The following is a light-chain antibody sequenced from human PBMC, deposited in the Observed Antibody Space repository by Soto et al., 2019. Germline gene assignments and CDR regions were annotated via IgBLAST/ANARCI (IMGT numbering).Light chain of an antibody. CDR1: QSVSSSY. V-gene: IGKV3-20*01. Sequence: EIVMTQSPVTLSVSPWERVTLSCRASQSVSSSYLAWYQQKPGQAPRLLIYGASSRATGIPDRFSGSGSGTDFTLTISRLEPEDFAVYYCQQYGSSPRTFGQGTKVDIK. CDR2: GAS. J-gene: IGKJ1*01. CDR3: QQYGSSPRT.